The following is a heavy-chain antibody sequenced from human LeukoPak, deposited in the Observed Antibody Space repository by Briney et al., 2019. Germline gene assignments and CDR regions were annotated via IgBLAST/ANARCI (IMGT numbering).Heavy chain of an antibody. D-gene: IGHD3-10*01. Sequence: GGSLRLSCAASGFTFSSYSMNWVRQAPGKGLEWVSSISSSRSYIYYADSSTGQLTIPRNNSKNSLYLQTTSLRAEDTVVYSRARVKGFDLFRGYGSGSRKWGEKALVTVSS. CDR2: ISSSRSYI. V-gene: IGHV3-21*01. CDR3: ARVKGFDLFRGYGSGSRK. CDR1: GFTFSSYS. J-gene: IGHJ4*02.